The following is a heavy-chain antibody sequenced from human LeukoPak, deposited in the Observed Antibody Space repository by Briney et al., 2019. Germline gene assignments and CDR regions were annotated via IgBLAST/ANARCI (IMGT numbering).Heavy chain of an antibody. CDR3: ARDRYYYDSSGYYGSLDP. CDR1: GGSTSSGSYY. D-gene: IGHD3-22*01. J-gene: IGHJ5*02. V-gene: IGHV4-61*02. Sequence: SETLSLTCTVSGGSTSSGSYYWSWIRQPAGKGLEWIGRIYTSGSTNYNPSLKSRVTISVDPSKNQFSLKLSSVTAADTAVYYCARDRYYYDSSGYYGSLDPWGQGTLVTVSS. CDR2: IYTSGST.